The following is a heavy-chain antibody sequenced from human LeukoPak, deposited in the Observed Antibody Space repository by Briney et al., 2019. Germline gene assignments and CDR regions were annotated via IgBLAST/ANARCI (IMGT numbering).Heavy chain of an antibody. V-gene: IGHV4-59*01. CDR2: IYYSGST. Sequence: SETLSLTCTVSGGSISSYYWSWIRQPPGKGLEWIGYIYYSGSTNYNPSLKSRVTISVDTSKNQFSLKLGSVTAADTAVYYCARDFRGCSSTSCYLNWFDPWGQGTLVTVSS. J-gene: IGHJ5*02. CDR1: GGSISSYY. CDR3: ARDFRGCSSTSCYLNWFDP. D-gene: IGHD2-2*01.